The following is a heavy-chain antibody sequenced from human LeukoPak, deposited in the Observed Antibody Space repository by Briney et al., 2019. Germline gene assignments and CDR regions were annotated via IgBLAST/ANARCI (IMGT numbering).Heavy chain of an antibody. Sequence: GGSLRLSCAASGFIFSSYWMNWARRAPGKGLEWVASINHNGNVNYYVDSVKGRFTISRDNAKNSLYLQMSNLRAEDTAVYFCARGGVLDVWVQGATVTVSS. J-gene: IGHJ6*02. D-gene: IGHD3-16*01. CDR1: GFIFSSYW. V-gene: IGHV3-7*03. CDR2: INHNGNVN. CDR3: ARGGVLDV.